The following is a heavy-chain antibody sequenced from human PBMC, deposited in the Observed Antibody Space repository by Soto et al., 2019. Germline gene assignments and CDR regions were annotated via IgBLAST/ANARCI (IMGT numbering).Heavy chain of an antibody. CDR1: GFTFTRYS. J-gene: IGHJ4*02. CDR2: ISSTTNYI. Sequence: GGSLRLSCTASGFTFTRYSMNWVRQAPGKGLEWVSSISSTTNYIYYGDSMKGRFTISRDNAKYSLYLEMNSLSAEDTAVYYCARESEDLTSNFDYWGQGTLVTVSS. V-gene: IGHV3-21*06. CDR3: ARESEDLTSNFDY.